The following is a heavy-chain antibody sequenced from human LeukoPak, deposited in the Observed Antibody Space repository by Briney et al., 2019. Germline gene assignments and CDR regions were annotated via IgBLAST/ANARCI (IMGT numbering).Heavy chain of an antibody. J-gene: IGHJ5*02. CDR3: ARSGLLKLDNWFDP. Sequence: SETLSLTCTVSGGSISSYYWSWIRQPPGKGLEWIGYIYYSGSTNYNPSLKSRVTISVDTSKNQFSLKLSSVTAADTAVYYCARSGLLKLDNWFDPWGQGTLVTVSS. V-gene: IGHV4-59*01. CDR1: GGSISSYY. D-gene: IGHD2-15*01. CDR2: IYYSGST.